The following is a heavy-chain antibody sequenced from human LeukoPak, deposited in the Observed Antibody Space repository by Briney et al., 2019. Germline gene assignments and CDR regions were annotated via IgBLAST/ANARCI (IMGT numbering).Heavy chain of an antibody. CDR3: ARSRAGDPIYDAFDI. CDR2: IYTSGRT. CDR1: VGSISRYY. V-gene: IGHV4-4*07. J-gene: IGHJ3*02. Sequence: PSETLSLTCTVSVGSISRYYGSWIRQPAGEGLEWIGRIYTSGRTNYNPSLKSRVTMSVDTSKNQFSLKLSSVTAADTAVYYCARSRAGDPIYDAFDIWGQGTMVTVSS.